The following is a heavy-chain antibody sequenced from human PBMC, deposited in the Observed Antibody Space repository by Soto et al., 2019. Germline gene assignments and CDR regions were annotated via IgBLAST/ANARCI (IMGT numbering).Heavy chain of an antibody. J-gene: IGHJ3*02. V-gene: IGHV3-23*01. Sequence: GGSLRLSCAASGFTFSSYAMSWVRQAPGKGLEWVSAISGSGGSTYYADSVKGRFTISRDNSKNTLYLQMNSLRAEDTAVYYCAKGPRGYYYDSSGYYWRASPNTTFAFDIWGQGTMVTVSS. CDR1: GFTFSSYA. D-gene: IGHD3-22*01. CDR2: ISGSGGST. CDR3: AKGPRGYYYDSSGYYWRASPNTTFAFDI.